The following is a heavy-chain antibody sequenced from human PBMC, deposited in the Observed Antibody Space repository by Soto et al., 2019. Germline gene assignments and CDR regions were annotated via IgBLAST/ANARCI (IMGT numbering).Heavy chain of an antibody. CDR1: GGSISSGGYY. CDR2: IYYSGST. J-gene: IGHJ4*02. Sequence: PSETLSLTCTVSGGSISSGGYYWSWIRQHPGKGLEWIGYIYYSGSTYYDPSLKSRVTISVDTSKNQFSLKLSSVTAADTAVYYCAREDCGGDCYSSSFPFFFDYWGQGTLVTVSS. D-gene: IGHD2-21*02. V-gene: IGHV4-31*03. CDR3: AREDCGGDCYSSSFPFFFDY.